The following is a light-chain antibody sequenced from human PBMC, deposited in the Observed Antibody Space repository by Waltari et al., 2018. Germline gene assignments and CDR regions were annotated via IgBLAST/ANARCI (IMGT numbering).Light chain of an antibody. V-gene: IGKV1-33*01. CDR1: QDIINY. Sequence: DIQMTQSPSSLSASVGDRVTITCQASQDIINYLNWYQQTPGKAPKLLIYDASNLATGVPSRFSGGGSVIDFIFTISSLHPEDVGTYYCQQYENLPYTFGQGTKLEIK. CDR3: QQYENLPYT. CDR2: DAS. J-gene: IGKJ2*01.